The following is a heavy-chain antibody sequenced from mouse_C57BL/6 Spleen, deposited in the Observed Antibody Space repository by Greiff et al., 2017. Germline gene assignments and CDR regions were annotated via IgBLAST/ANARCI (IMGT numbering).Heavy chain of an antibody. CDR2: IHPNSGST. J-gene: IGHJ4*01. CDR3: ARSYGYYAMDY. CDR1: GYTFTSYW. D-gene: IGHD1-1*02. V-gene: IGHV1-64*01. Sequence: QVQLQQPGAELVKPGASVKLSCKASGYTFTSYWMHWVKQRPGQGLEWIGMIHPNSGSTNYNEKFKSKATLTVDKSSSTAYMQLSSLTSEDSAVXYCARSYGYYAMDYWGQGTSGTVSS.